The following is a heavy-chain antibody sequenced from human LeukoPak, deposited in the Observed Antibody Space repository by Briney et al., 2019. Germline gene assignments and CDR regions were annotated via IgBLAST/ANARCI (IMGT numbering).Heavy chain of an antibody. D-gene: IGHD6-13*01. CDR1: GYSFTSYW. J-gene: IGHJ4*02. CDR3: ARHGSSSWLPFDY. Sequence: GESLKISCKGSGYSFTSYWIGWVRQMPGKGLEWMGIIYPGDSDTRYSPSFQGQVTISADKSVSTAYLQWSSLKASDTAMYYCARHGSSSWLPFDYWGQGTLVTVSS. V-gene: IGHV5-51*01. CDR2: IYPGDSDT.